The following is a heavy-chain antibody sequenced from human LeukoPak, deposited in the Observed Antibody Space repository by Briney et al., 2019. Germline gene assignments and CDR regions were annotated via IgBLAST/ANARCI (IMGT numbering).Heavy chain of an antibody. V-gene: IGHV3-7*01. CDR1: AFIFSGHW. CDR2: INQDGSER. Sequence: GGSLRLSCEGSAFIFSGHWMNWVRQAPGKGLEWVANINQDGSERYYVDSVKGRFTISRDNAKNSLSLQMNSLRAEDTALYYCARGNAMGVWGQGTTVTASS. J-gene: IGHJ6*02. CDR3: ARGNAMGV.